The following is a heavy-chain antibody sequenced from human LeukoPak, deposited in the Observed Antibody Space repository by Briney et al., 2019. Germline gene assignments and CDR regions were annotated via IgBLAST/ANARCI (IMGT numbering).Heavy chain of an antibody. CDR3: ARVAGEISRSIAAAHRYFDY. CDR1: GGTFSSYA. CDR2: IIPILGIA. Sequence: ASVKVSCKASGGTFSSYAISWVRQAPGQGLEWMGRIIPILGIANYAQKFQGRVTITADKSTSTAYMELSRLRSDDTAVYYCARVAGEISRSIAAAHRYFDYWGQGTLVTVSS. V-gene: IGHV1-69*04. D-gene: IGHD6-13*01. J-gene: IGHJ4*02.